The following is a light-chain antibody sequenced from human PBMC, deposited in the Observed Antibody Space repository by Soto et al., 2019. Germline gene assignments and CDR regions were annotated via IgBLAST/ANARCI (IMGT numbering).Light chain of an antibody. CDR2: TAS. CDR3: QQLNTYPTFA. Sequence: DIQLTQSPSFLSASVGDRVTITCRASQDIYSYLAWYQQKPGKAPKLLIYTASTLHSGVPSRFSGSGSGTEFTLTISSLQPEDLATYYCQQLNTYPTFAFGPGTKLDIK. V-gene: IGKV1-9*01. CDR1: QDIYSY. J-gene: IGKJ3*01.